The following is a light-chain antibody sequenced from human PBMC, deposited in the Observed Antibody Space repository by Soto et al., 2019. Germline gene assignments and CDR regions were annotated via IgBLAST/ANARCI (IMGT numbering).Light chain of an antibody. CDR3: LHRNNWPPRFT. Sequence: EIVLTQSPGTLSLSPGERVTLSCRASQSVSNSFLAWYQQKPGQAPRLLIYGASTRATGIPDRFSGSGSGTDFTLTISRLEPEDFAVYFCLHRNNWPPRFTFGPGTAVEVK. J-gene: IGKJ3*01. CDR1: QSVSNSF. V-gene: IGKV3D-20*02. CDR2: GAS.